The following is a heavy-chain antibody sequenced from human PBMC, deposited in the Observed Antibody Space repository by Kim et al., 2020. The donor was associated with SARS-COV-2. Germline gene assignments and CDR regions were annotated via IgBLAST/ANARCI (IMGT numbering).Heavy chain of an antibody. D-gene: IGHD6-13*01. Sequence: SETLSLTCAVSGGSISSCNWCCWVRHPPGGGQGVLVEIYHSRSTNYNPSLKSRVTISVDNSKNQFSLKLSSETAADTAVYYCASATYSSSWAFDYWGQGTLVTVSS. CDR2: IYHSRST. V-gene: IGHV4-4*02. J-gene: IGHJ4*02. CDR1: GGSISSCNW. CDR3: ASATYSSSWAFDY.